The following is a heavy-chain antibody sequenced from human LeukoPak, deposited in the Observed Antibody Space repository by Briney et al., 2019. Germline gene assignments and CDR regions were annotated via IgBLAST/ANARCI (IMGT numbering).Heavy chain of an antibody. V-gene: IGHV1-2*02. CDR3: ARAPTKYSSSPYYYYYYMDV. CDR2: INPNSGGT. D-gene: IGHD6-6*01. Sequence: ASVKVSCKASGYTFTGYYMHWVRQAPEQGLEWMGWINPNSGGTNYAQKFQGRVTMTRDTSISTAYMELSSLRSEDTAVYYCARAPTKYSSSPYYYYYYMDVWGKGTTVTVSS. J-gene: IGHJ6*03. CDR1: GYTFTGYY.